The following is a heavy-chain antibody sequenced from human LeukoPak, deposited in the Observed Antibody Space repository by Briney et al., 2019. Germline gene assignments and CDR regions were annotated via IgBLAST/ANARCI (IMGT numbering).Heavy chain of an antibody. CDR1: AFNFTSYG. D-gene: IGHD3-22*01. CDR3: VKDVMGHASYDGSGSFQH. CDR2: ISYDGSNK. V-gene: IGHV3-30*18. J-gene: IGHJ1*01. Sequence: PGRSLRLSCAAAAFNFTSYGLQWVRQAPGKGLEWVAVISYDGSNKYYADSVKGRFTISRDNSKNTLYLQMNSLKAEDTAVYYCVKDVMGHASYDGSGSFQHWGQGTLVTVSS.